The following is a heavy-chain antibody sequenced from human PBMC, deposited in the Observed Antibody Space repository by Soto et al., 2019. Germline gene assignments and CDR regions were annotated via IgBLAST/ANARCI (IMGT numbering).Heavy chain of an antibody. J-gene: IGHJ6*02. V-gene: IGHV3-49*05. CDR2: IRSKAYGGTT. Sequence: EVQLVESGGGLVKPGRSLRLSCTASGFTFGDYAMSWFRQAPGKGLEWVGFIRSKAYGGTTEYAASVKGRFTISRDDSKSIAYLQMNSLKTDDTAVYYCTRGKRRSNYVRGYYYGMDVWGQGTTVTVSS. CDR3: TRGKRRSNYVRGYYYGMDV. D-gene: IGHD4-4*01. CDR1: GFTFGDYA.